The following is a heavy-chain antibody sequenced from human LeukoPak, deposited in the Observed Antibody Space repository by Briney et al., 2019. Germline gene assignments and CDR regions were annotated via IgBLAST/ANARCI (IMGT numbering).Heavy chain of an antibody. J-gene: IGHJ4*02. CDR2: IYYSGST. Sequence: PSETLSLTCTVSGGSISSSSYYWGWVRQPPGKGLEWIGSIYYSGSTYYNPSLKSRVTISVDTSKNQFSLKLSSVTAADTAVYYCARSRAVTNCLDYWGQGTLVTVSS. CDR3: ARSRAVTNCLDY. CDR1: GGSISSSSYY. D-gene: IGHD4-17*01. V-gene: IGHV4-39*01.